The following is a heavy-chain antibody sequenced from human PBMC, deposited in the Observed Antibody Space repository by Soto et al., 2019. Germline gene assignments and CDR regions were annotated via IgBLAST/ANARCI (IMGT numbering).Heavy chain of an antibody. D-gene: IGHD3-10*01. CDR2: IWYDGSNK. CDR1: GFTFSSYG. CDR3: ASGALWFEEYYCYGMDV. Sequence: QVQLVESGGGVVQPGRSLRLSCAASGFTFSSYGMHWVRQAPGKGLEWVAVIWYDGSNKYYADSVKGRFTISRDNSKNTLYLQMNSLRAEDTAVYYCASGALWFEEYYCYGMDVWGQGTTVTVSS. V-gene: IGHV3-33*01. J-gene: IGHJ6*02.